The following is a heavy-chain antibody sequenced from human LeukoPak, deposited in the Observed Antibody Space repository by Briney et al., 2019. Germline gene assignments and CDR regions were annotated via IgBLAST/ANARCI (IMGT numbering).Heavy chain of an antibody. J-gene: IGHJ4*02. V-gene: IGHV3-11*01. CDR1: GFTFSDYY. Sequence: GGSLRLSCAASGFTFSDYYMSWIRQAPGKGLEWVSYISSSGSTIYCADSVKGRFTISRDNAKNSLYLQMNSLRAEDTAVYYCARDFSGGELDYFDYWGQGTLVTVSS. CDR3: ARDFSGGELDYFDY. CDR2: ISSSGSTI. D-gene: IGHD1-26*01.